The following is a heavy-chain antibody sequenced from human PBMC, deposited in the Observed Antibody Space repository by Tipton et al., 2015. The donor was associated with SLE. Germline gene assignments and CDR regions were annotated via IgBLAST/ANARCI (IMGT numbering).Heavy chain of an antibody. Sequence: SLRLYCAASGFTFSSYEMNWVRQAPGKGLEWVSYISSSGSTIYYADSVKGRFNISRDNAKDALYLQMNSLRAEDTAVYYCASFWGSSWYREGVDYWGQGTLVTVSS. D-gene: IGHD6-13*01. CDR3: ASFWGSSWYREGVDY. V-gene: IGHV3-48*03. J-gene: IGHJ4*02. CDR2: ISSSGSTI. CDR1: GFTFSSYE.